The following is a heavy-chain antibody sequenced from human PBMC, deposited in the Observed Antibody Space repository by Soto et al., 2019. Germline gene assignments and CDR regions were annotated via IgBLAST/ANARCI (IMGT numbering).Heavy chain of an antibody. Sequence: GSLRLSCAASGFTFSDSYMSWIRQAPGKGLEWVSYISSSDSIIYYSDSVKGRFIISRDNAKNSLYLQMNSLRAEDTAVYYCAKASAAAAEGPFDYWGQGTLVTVSS. V-gene: IGHV3-11*01. CDR3: AKASAAAAEGPFDY. J-gene: IGHJ4*02. D-gene: IGHD6-13*01. CDR1: GFTFSDSY. CDR2: ISSSDSII.